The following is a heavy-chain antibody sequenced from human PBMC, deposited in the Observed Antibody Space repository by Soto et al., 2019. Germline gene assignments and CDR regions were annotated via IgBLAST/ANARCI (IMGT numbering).Heavy chain of an antibody. J-gene: IGHJ4*02. CDR1: GGSISSYY. V-gene: IGHV4-59*01. CDR2: IYYSGST. CDR3: ARGWREAFDY. Sequence: SETLSLTCTVSGGSISSYYWSWIRQPPGKGLEWIGYIYYSGSTNYNPSLKSRVTISVDTSKNQFSLKLSSVTAADTAVYYCARGWREAFDYWGQGTLVTVSS.